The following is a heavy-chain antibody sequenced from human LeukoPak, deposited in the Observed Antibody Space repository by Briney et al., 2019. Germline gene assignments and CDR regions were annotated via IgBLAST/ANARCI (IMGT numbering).Heavy chain of an antibody. Sequence: SVKVSCEASGGTFSSYAISWVRQAPGQGLEWMGRIIPIFGTANYAQKFQGRVTITTDESTSTAYMELSSLRSEDTAVYYCARDQAITMIVDRAFDIWGQGTMVTASS. CDR1: GGTFSSYA. J-gene: IGHJ3*02. V-gene: IGHV1-69*05. D-gene: IGHD3-22*01. CDR3: ARDQAITMIVDRAFDI. CDR2: IIPIFGTA.